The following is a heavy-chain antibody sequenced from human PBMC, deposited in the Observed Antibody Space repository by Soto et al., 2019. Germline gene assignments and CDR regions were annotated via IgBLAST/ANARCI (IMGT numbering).Heavy chain of an antibody. CDR1: GFAFSTYA. CDR2: ISGSGGSS. J-gene: IGHJ5*02. V-gene: IGHV3-23*01. D-gene: IGHD3-10*01. CDR3: ARDAISMVRGTNNWFDP. Sequence: LRLSCAAAGFAFSTYAMTWVRQAPGKGLEWVSVISGSGGSSYYAASVKGRFTISRDNSKNTLFLQMNGLRAEDTAVYYCARDAISMVRGTNNWFDPWGQGTLVTVSS.